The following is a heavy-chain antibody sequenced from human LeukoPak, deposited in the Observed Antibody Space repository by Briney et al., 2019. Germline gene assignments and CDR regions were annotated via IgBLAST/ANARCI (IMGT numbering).Heavy chain of an antibody. J-gene: IGHJ4*02. Sequence: PSETLSLTCTVSGGSISSGDFYWSWIRQPPGKGLEWIGYIYYSGSTYYNPSLKSRVTISVDTSKNQFSLKLSSVTAADTAVYYCARESDVDTAMAFDYWGQGTLVTVSS. V-gene: IGHV4-61*08. CDR1: GGSISSGDFY. CDR2: IYYSGST. D-gene: IGHD5-18*01. CDR3: ARESDVDTAMAFDY.